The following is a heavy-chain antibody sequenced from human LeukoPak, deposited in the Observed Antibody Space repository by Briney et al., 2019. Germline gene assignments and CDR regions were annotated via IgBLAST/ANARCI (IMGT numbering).Heavy chain of an antibody. Sequence: SVKVSCKASGGTFISYAISWVRQAPGQGLEWMGGIIPIFGTANYAQKFQGRVTITTDESTSTAYMELSRLRSDDTAVYYCARDLTGYGSGSHGDYWGQGTLVTVSS. CDR1: GGTFISYA. J-gene: IGHJ4*02. V-gene: IGHV1-69*05. D-gene: IGHD3-10*01. CDR2: IIPIFGTA. CDR3: ARDLTGYGSGSHGDY.